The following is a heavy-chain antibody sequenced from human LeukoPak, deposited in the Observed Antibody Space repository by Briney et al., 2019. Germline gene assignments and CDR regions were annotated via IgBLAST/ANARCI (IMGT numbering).Heavy chain of an antibody. CDR2: ISSSSSYI. J-gene: IGHJ6*03. Sequence: GGSLRLSCAASGFTFSSYSMNWVRQAPGKGLEWVSSISSSSSYIYYADSVKGRFTISRDNAKNSLYLQMNSLRAEDTALYYCARWGDYAFYYYYMDVWGKGTTVTVSS. D-gene: IGHD4-17*01. CDR3: ARWGDYAFYYYYMDV. CDR1: GFTFSSYS. V-gene: IGHV3-21*04.